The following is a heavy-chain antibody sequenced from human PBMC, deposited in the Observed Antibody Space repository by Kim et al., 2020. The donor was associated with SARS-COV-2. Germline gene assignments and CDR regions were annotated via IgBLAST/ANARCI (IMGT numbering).Heavy chain of an antibody. J-gene: IGHJ6*02. V-gene: IGHV5-51*01. CDR1: GYSFTSYW. Sequence: GESLKISCKGSGYSFTSYWIGWVRQMPGKGLEWMGIIYPGDSDTRYSPSFQGQVTISADKSISTAYLPRSSLKASDTAMYYCARLRLGVVTAIRPGLRNGMDVWGQGTTVTVSS. CDR3: ARLRLGVVTAIRPGLRNGMDV. D-gene: IGHD2-21*02. CDR2: IYPGDSDT.